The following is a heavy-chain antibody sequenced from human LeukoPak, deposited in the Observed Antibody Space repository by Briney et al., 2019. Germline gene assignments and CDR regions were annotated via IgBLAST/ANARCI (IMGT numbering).Heavy chain of an antibody. Sequence: GGSLRLSCAASGFTFSTYWMTWVRQAPGKGLEWVANINQGGSESYYVDSVKGRFTISRDNAESSLYLQLSSLGAEDTAVYYCARGGPAAGRFDYWGQGTLVTVSS. CDR2: INQGGSES. D-gene: IGHD6-13*01. CDR1: GFTFSTYW. CDR3: ARGGPAAGRFDY. V-gene: IGHV3-7*01. J-gene: IGHJ4*02.